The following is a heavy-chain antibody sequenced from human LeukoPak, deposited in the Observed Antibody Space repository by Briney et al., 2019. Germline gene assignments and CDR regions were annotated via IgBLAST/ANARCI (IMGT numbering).Heavy chain of an antibody. CDR1: SGAFRSTTYY. V-gene: IGHV4-39*01. D-gene: IGHD3-16*02. J-gene: IGHJ4*02. CDR3: ARGRRITFGGIIVPFDY. CDR2: IYYSGNT. Sequence: SETLSLTCPVSSGAFRSTTYYWGWIRQPPGKGLEWIGTIYYSGNTYHNPSLKSRLTISVDTSKNQFSLKLSSVTAADTAVYYCARGRRITFGGIIVPFDYWGQGTVVTVSS.